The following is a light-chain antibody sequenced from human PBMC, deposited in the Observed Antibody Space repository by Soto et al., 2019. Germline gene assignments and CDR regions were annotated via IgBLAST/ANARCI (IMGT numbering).Light chain of an antibody. CDR1: QGINHY. CDR3: LQHNSYPLT. Sequence: DIQMTQSPSATSASVGDRVTITCRASQGINHYLAWFQQKPGKVPKRLIYGVSTLQSGVPSRFSGSGSGTEFTLTISSLQPEDSATYYCLQHNSYPLTFGGGTKVDIK. J-gene: IGKJ4*01. CDR2: GVS. V-gene: IGKV1-17*03.